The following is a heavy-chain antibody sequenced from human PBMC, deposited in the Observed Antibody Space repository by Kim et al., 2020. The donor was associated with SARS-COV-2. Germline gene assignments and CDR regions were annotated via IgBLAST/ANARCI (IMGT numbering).Heavy chain of an antibody. CDR2: TYYSGNT. D-gene: IGHD5-18*01. J-gene: IGHJ5*02. CDR1: GGSVSNEKYY. CDR3: ARISGYTYGYAEDWFDP. Sequence: SETLSLTCTVSGGSVSNEKYYWSWIRQPPGKGLEWIGYTYYSGNTKYNPSLKSRVTMSVDTSNNHFSLRLSSVTAADTAVYYCARISGYTYGYAEDWFDPWGQGTLVTVSS. V-gene: IGHV4-61*03.